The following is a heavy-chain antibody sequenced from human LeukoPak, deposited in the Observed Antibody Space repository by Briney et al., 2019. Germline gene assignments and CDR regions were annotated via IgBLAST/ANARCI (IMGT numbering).Heavy chain of an antibody. J-gene: IGHJ4*02. D-gene: IGHD5-18*01. CDR3: ARLPMETADGGDYFDY. Sequence: SVKVSCKASGGTFSSYAISWVRQAPGQGLEWMGGIIPIFGTANYAQKFQGRVTITADESTSTAYMELSSLRSEDTAVYYCARLPMETADGGDYFDYWGQGTLVTVSS. V-gene: IGHV1-69*13. CDR2: IIPIFGTA. CDR1: GGTFSSYA.